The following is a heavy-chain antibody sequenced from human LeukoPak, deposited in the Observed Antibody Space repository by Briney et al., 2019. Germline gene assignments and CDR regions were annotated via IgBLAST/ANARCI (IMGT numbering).Heavy chain of an antibody. D-gene: IGHD2-2*01. CDR3: AKDLRVPAAMGLGAFDI. CDR1: GFTFSRYG. J-gene: IGHJ3*02. CDR2: ISNRGDST. Sequence: PGGTLRLSCAASGFTFSRYGMTWVRQAPGKGLEWVSAISNRGDSTYYADSVKGRFTISRDNSKNTLYLQMNSLRAEDTAVYYCAKDLRVPAAMGLGAFDIWGQGTMVTVSS. V-gene: IGHV3-23*01.